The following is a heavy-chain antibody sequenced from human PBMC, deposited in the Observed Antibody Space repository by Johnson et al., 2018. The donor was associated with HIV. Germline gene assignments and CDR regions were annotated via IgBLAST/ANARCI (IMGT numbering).Heavy chain of an antibody. CDR2: ISYDGGLK. CDR3: AKDPSTVTTFYAFDI. CDR1: GFSFSSYA. V-gene: IGHV3-30*04. J-gene: IGHJ3*02. D-gene: IGHD4-17*01. Sequence: QVQLVESGGGVVQPGRSLRLSCAASGFSFSSYAMHWVRQAPGKGLEWVTVISYDGGLKYYADSVKGRFTISRDNSKNTLYLQMNSLRADDTAVYYCAKDPSTVTTFYAFDIWGQGTMVTVSS.